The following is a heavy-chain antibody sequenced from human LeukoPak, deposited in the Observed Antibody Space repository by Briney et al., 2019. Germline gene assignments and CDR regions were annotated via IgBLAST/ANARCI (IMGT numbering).Heavy chain of an antibody. CDR1: GGSISSGSYY. D-gene: IGHD6-13*01. CDR3: ARGPHSSSWYADAFDI. J-gene: IGHJ3*02. V-gene: IGHV4-61*02. CDR2: IYTSGST. Sequence: PSETLSLTCTVSGGSISSGSYYWSWIRQPAGKGLEWIGRIYTSGSTNYNPSHKSRVTISVDTSKNQFSLKLSSVTAADTAVYYCARGPHSSSWYADAFDIWGQGTMVTVSS.